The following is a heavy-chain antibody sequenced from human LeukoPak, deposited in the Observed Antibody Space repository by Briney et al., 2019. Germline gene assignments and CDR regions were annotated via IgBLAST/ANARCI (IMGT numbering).Heavy chain of an antibody. CDR1: GFTFSSYE. J-gene: IGHJ5*02. D-gene: IGHD4-17*01. Sequence: GGSLRLSCAASGFTFSSYEMNWVRQAPGKGLEWVSYISTSGSTKYYADSVKGRFTISRDNSKNTLSLQMNSLRAEDTAVYYCAKESTVTPGNVNWFDTWGQGTLVTVSS. CDR3: AKESTVTPGNVNWFDT. CDR2: ISTSGSTK. V-gene: IGHV3-48*03.